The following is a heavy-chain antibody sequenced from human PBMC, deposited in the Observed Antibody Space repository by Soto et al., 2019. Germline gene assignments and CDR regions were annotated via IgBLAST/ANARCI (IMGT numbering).Heavy chain of an antibody. CDR2: IYYSGST. V-gene: IGHV4-59*08. CDR1: GGSISSYY. J-gene: IGHJ4*02. D-gene: IGHD6-13*01. Sequence: SETLSLTCTVSGGSISSYYWSWIRQPPGKGLEWIGYIYYSGSTNYNPSLKSRVTISVDTSKNQFSLKLSSVTAADTAVYYCARHGYSSSLLDYWGQGTLVTVSS. CDR3: ARHGYSSSLLDY.